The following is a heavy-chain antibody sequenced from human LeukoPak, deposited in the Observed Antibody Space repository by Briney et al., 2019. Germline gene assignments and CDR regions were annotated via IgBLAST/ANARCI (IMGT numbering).Heavy chain of an antibody. Sequence: ASVKVSCKASGYTFTGYYMHWVRQAPGQGLEWMGWINPNSGGTNYAQKFQGRVTMTRDTSISTAYMELSRLRSDDTAVYYCARLTHYYDSSGYYNFDYWGQGTLVTVSS. D-gene: IGHD3-22*01. CDR3: ARLTHYYDSSGYYNFDY. CDR1: GYTFTGYY. V-gene: IGHV1-2*02. J-gene: IGHJ4*02. CDR2: INPNSGGT.